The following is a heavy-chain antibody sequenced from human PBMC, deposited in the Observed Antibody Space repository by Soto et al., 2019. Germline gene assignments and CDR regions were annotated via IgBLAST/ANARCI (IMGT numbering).Heavy chain of an antibody. Sequence: VKVARKASGERVTISEVPLLLQNPGQGLEWMGWINPNSGGTNYAQKFQGWVTMTRDTSISTAYMELSRLRSDDTAVYYCARDRISGYDSNWFDPPGQGTLVTVSS. CDR2: INPNSGGT. J-gene: IGHJ5*02. CDR3: ARDRISGYDSNWFDP. V-gene: IGHV1-2*04. D-gene: IGHD5-12*01. CDR1: GERVTISE.